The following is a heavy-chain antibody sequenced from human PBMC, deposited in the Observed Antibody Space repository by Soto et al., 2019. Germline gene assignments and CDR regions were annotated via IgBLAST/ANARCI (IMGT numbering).Heavy chain of an antibody. CDR1: GGSIISDY. D-gene: IGHD1-26*01. CDR2: ISYNGST. V-gene: IGHV4-59*01. CDR3: ARVLSGSSLFDY. Sequence: SETLSLTCTVSGGSIISDYWSWIRQPPGKGLEWIGYISYNGSTNYNPSLKSLVTISVDTSKNQFSLKLFSVTAADTAVYYCARVLSGSSLFDYWGQGTLVTVSS. J-gene: IGHJ4*02.